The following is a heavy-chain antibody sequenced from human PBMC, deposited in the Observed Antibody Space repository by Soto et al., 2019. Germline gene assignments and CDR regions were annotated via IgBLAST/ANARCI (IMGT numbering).Heavy chain of an antibody. CDR3: ARDWSSSSWYTSYFDY. CDR2: ISSSSITI. J-gene: IGHJ4*02. D-gene: IGHD6-13*01. CDR1: GFTFSSYS. Sequence: PGGSLRLSCAASGFTFSSYSINWVRQAPWKGLEWVSYISSSSITIYYADSVKGRFTISRDNAKNSLYLQMNSLRDEDTAVYYCARDWSSSSWYTSYFDYWGQGTLVTVSP. V-gene: IGHV3-48*02.